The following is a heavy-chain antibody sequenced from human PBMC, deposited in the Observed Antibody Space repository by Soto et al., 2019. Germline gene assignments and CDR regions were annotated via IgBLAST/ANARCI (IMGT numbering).Heavy chain of an antibody. D-gene: IGHD1-26*01. Sequence: GGSLRLSCAASGFTFSNAWMGWVRQAPGKGLEWVGRIRSKTDGGTTDYAAPVIGRFTISRDNAKNSLYLQMNSLRAEDTAVYYCARVTGRGATTFDYCGQGT. CDR2: IRSKTDGGTT. CDR1: GFTFSNAW. CDR3: ARVTGRGATTFDY. J-gene: IGHJ4*02. V-gene: IGHV3-15*01.